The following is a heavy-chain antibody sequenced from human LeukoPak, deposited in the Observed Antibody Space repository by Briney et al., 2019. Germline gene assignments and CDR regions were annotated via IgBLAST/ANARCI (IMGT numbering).Heavy chain of an antibody. Sequence: SETLSLTCTVSGGSISSYYWTWIRQPPGKGLDWIGYIYYSGSTNYNPSLNSRVTISVDTSKNQFSLKLSSETAADTAVYYCARFGSLREPILDYWGQGTLVTVSS. J-gene: IGHJ4*02. CDR2: IYYSGST. V-gene: IGHV4-59*01. CDR3: ARFGSLREPILDY. D-gene: IGHD3-16*01. CDR1: GGSISSYY.